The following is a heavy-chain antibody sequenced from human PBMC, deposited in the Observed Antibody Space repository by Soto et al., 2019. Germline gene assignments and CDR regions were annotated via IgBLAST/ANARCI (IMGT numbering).Heavy chain of an antibody. Sequence: GGSLRLSCAASGFTFSDHYMSWIRQAPGKGLEWVSYISSSSSYTNYADSVKGRFTISRDNTKNSLYLEINSLRAEDTAVYYCARGSRYFDYWGQGTLVTVSS. J-gene: IGHJ4*02. CDR2: ISSSSSYT. V-gene: IGHV3-11*05. D-gene: IGHD3-9*01. CDR1: GFTFSDHY. CDR3: ARGSRYFDY.